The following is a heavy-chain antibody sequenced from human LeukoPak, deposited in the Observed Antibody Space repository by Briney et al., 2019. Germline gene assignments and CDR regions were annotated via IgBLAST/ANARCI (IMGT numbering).Heavy chain of an antibody. CDR3: ARDDPHYDIVTGYYPIDY. V-gene: IGHV3-30*02. CDR1: GFSFNKNG. D-gene: IGHD3-9*01. Sequence: GGSLRLSCAASGFSFNKNGMHWVRQAPAKGLEWVAFLRYDGSNQEYADSVKGRFTISRDNSKNTLYLQMNSLRVEDTALYYCARDDPHYDIVTGYYPIDYWGQGTLVTVSS. CDR2: LRYDGSNQ. J-gene: IGHJ4*02.